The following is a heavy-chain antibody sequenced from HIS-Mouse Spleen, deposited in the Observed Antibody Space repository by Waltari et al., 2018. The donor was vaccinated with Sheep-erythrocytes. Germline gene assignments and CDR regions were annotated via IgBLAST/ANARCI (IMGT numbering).Heavy chain of an antibody. CDR2: TSSSSSYI. J-gene: IGHJ4*02. Sequence: EVQLVESGGGLVKPGGSLRLSCAASGFTFSSYSMNWVRQAPGKGLECVASTSSSSSYIYDADSVKGRFTISRDNAKNSLYLQMNSLRAEDTAVYYCARDRGGYFDYWGQGTLVTVSS. CDR3: ARDRGGYFDY. D-gene: IGHD3-10*01. V-gene: IGHV3-21*01. CDR1: GFTFSSYS.